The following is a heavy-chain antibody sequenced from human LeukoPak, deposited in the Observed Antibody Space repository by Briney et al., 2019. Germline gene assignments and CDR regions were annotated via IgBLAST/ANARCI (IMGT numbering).Heavy chain of an antibody. CDR2: INAGNVNT. Sequence: ASVKVSCKASGYTFTNYAMHWVRQAPGKRLEWMAWINAGNVNTKNSQKFQGRLTITRDTSASTAYMELLSLRSEDTAGYYCARQYYYGSGSYWYFVYWGQGTLVTVSS. J-gene: IGHJ4*02. V-gene: IGHV1-3*01. CDR1: GYTFTNYA. CDR3: ARQYYYGSGSYWYFVY. D-gene: IGHD3-10*01.